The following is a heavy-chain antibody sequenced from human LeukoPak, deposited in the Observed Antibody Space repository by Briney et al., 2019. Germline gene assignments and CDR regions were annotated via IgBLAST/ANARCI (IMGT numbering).Heavy chain of an antibody. CDR1: GYTLTELS. CDR3: ATPSTYYYDSSGYYKY. Sequence: ASVKVSCKVSGYTLTELSMHWVRQAPGQGLEWMGGFDPDDGDTIYAQKFQGRVTMTEDTSTDTAYMELSSLRSEYTAVYYCATPSTYYYDSSGYYKYWGQGTLVTVSS. D-gene: IGHD3-22*01. V-gene: IGHV1-24*01. CDR2: FDPDDGDT. J-gene: IGHJ4*02.